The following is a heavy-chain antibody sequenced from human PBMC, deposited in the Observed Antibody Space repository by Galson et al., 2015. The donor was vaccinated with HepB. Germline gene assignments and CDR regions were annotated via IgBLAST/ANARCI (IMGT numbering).Heavy chain of an antibody. CDR2: TYYRSKWYN. J-gene: IGHJ6*02. CDR3: ARSWYSSSWYIYYGMDV. Sequence: CAISGDSVSSNSAAWNWIRQSPSRGLEWLGRTYYRSKWYNDYAVSVKSRITINPDTSKNQFSLQLNSVTPKDTAVYYCARSWYSSSWYIYYGMDVWGQGTTVTVSS. V-gene: IGHV6-1*01. D-gene: IGHD6-13*01. CDR1: GDSVSSNSAA.